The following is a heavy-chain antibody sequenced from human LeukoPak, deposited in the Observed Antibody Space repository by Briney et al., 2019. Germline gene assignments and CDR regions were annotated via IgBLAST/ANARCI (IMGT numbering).Heavy chain of an antibody. V-gene: IGHV5-51*01. D-gene: IGHD5-18*01. J-gene: IGHJ4*02. CDR2: IHPGDSGT. CDR1: GYSFTNYW. CDR3: ARGGTYRYGSSDY. Sequence: GESLKISCKASGYSFTNYWIGWVRQMPGKGLEWMGIIHPGDSGTKYSPSFQDQVTMSVDESTTPAYLQWSSLRASDSAIYYCARGGTYRYGSSDYWGQGTLVTVSS.